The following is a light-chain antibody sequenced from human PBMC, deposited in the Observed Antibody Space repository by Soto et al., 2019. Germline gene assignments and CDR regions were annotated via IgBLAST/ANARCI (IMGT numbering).Light chain of an antibody. CDR2: GNS. CDR3: QSYDSSMRASV. V-gene: IGLV1-40*01. Sequence: QPVLTQPPSVSGAPGQRLTISCTGSSSNIGSGFNVHWYQQLPGTAPKLLIYGNSSRPSGVPDRFSGSKSGTSASLAITGLQAADEADYYCQSYDSSMRASVFGGGTKVTVL. J-gene: IGLJ3*02. CDR1: SSNIGSGFN.